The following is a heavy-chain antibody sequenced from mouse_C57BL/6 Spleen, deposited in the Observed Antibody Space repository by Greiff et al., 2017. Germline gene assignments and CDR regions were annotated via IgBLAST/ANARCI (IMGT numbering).Heavy chain of an antibody. Sequence: EVQLVESGGGLVQPKGSLKLSCAASGFSFNTYAMNWVRQAPGKGLEWVARIRSKSNNYATYYADSVKDRFTISRDDSESMLYLQMNNLKTEDTAMYYCVRHEGAAQASFAYWGQGTLVTVSA. CDR3: VRHEGAAQASFAY. CDR1: GFSFNTYA. V-gene: IGHV10-1*01. D-gene: IGHD3-2*02. CDR2: IRSKSNNYAT. J-gene: IGHJ3*01.